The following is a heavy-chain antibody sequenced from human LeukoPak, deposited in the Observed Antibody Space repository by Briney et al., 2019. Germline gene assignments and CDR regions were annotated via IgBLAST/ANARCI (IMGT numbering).Heavy chain of an antibody. J-gene: IGHJ4*02. V-gene: IGHV3-23*01. CDR1: GFAFSPYG. D-gene: IGHD6-6*01. CDR2: ISDTGTNT. CDR3: ARRIPYISSAVYLDF. Sequence: GGSLRLSCAASGFAFSPYGMTGARQAPGKGREGGSVISDTGTNTYYADSVKCRFTISRDNSKNTVNLQMNRLRAEDTAVYYCARRIPYISSAVYLDFWGQGTLVTVSS.